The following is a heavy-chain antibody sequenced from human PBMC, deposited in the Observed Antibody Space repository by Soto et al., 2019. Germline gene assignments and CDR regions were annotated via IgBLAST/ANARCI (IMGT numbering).Heavy chain of an antibody. D-gene: IGHD3-16*02. V-gene: IGHV3-23*01. CDR3: AKNQERELPRVIAF. CDR1: GLTFSNYA. J-gene: IGHJ4*02. CDR2: MSGSSSTK. Sequence: EVRLLASGGGLVKPGGSLRLSCATSGLTFSNYAMSWVRQAPGGGLEWVSSMSGSSSTKYYADSVRGRFTISRDRSKNTLYLQMKSLRAEDTALYYCAKNQERELPRVIAFWGQGTLVTVSS.